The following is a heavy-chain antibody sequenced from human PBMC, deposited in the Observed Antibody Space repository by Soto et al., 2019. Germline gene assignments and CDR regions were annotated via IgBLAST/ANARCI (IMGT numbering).Heavy chain of an antibody. CDR2: INPKSGAT. CDR1: GYTFIGFH. Sequence: ASVKVSCKASGYTFIGFHLHWVRQAPGQGLEWVGLINPKSGATYYAQKFQGRVTITRDTSVNTVYMELSRLTSDDTAVYYCSKGLWTVAHCSGGSRYDGMEVWGQGTTVTVSS. D-gene: IGHD2-15*01. V-gene: IGHV1-2*02. CDR3: SKGLWTVAHCSGGSRYDGMEV. J-gene: IGHJ6*02.